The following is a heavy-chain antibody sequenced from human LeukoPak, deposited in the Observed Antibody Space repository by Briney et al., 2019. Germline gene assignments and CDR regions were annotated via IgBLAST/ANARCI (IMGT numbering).Heavy chain of an antibody. Sequence: GGSLRLSCAASGFSFSDYHMIWIRQPPGKGLEWVSYITFSGLTIHYADSVKGRFTISRDNARSSLYLQMNSLRAEDTAVYYCARLGSSWPNWFDPWGQGTLVTVSS. J-gene: IGHJ5*02. CDR2: ITFSGLTI. V-gene: IGHV3-11*01. CDR3: ARLGSSWPNWFDP. CDR1: GFSFSDYH. D-gene: IGHD6-13*01.